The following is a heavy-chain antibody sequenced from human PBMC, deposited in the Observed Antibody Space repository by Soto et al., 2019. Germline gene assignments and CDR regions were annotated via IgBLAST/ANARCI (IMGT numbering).Heavy chain of an antibody. CDR3: VRDRGSPDSFNV. D-gene: IGHD3-16*01. Sequence: EVQVVESGGGLVQPGESLRLSCAASGFPFTPFWMHWVRQAPGKGLVWLSHINSDGSTKVYADSVKGRFTISRDNAKNTLSLQMNSLKAEDTAVYYCVRDRGSPDSFNVWGRGTMVTVSS. CDR1: GFPFTPFW. CDR2: INSDGSTK. J-gene: IGHJ3*01. V-gene: IGHV3-74*01.